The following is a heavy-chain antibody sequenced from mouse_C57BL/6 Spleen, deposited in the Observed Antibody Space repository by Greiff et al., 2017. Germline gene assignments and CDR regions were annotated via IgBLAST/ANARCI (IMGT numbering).Heavy chain of an antibody. CDR1: GYSITSGYY. D-gene: IGHD1-1*01. CDR3: ARGTTVVEDWYFDV. CDR2: ISYDGSN. V-gene: IGHV3-6*01. J-gene: IGHJ1*03. Sequence: EVQLQQSGPGLVKPSQSLSLTCSVTGYSITSGYYWNWIRQFPGNKLEWMGYISYDGSNNYNPSLKNRISITRDTSKDQFFLKLNSVTTEDTATYYCARGTTVVEDWYFDVWGTGTTVTVSS.